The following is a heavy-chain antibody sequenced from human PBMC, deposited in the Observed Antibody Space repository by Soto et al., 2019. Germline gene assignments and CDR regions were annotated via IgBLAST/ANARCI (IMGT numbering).Heavy chain of an antibody. CDR3: ARRSLGVATCVDY. J-gene: IGHJ4*02. CDR1: GGSFSGYY. CDR2: INHSGST. D-gene: IGHD5-12*01. V-gene: IGHV4-34*01. Sequence: SETLSLTCAVYGGSFSGYYWSWIRQPPGKGLEWIGEINHSGSTNYNPSLKSRVTISVDTSKNQFSLKLSSVTAADTAVYYCARRSLGVATCVDYWGQGTLVTVSS.